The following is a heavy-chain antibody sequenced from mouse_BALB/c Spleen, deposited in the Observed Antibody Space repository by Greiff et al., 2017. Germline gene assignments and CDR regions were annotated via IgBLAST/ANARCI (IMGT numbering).Heavy chain of an antibody. D-gene: IGHD2-1*01. CDR1: GYTFTSYV. J-gene: IGHJ4*01. CDR3: ARRDYGKPDYYAMDY. Sequence: EVQLKESGPELVKPGASVKMSCKASGYTFTSYVMHWVKQKPGQGLEWIGYINPYNDGTKYNEKFKGKATLTSDKSSSTAYMELSSLTSEDSAVYYCARRDYGKPDYYAMDYWGQGTSVTVSS. V-gene: IGHV1-14*01. CDR2: INPYNDGT.